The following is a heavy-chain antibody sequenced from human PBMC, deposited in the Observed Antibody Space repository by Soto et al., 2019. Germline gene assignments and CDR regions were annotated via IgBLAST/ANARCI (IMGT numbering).Heavy chain of an antibody. J-gene: IGHJ4*02. Sequence: QVELQESGPGLVKPSGTLSLTCAVSGVSVSTTAWWNWVRQPPGKGLEWVGEISHDGITKEQPSLKSRLTMSLDKSNNHFALKLNSVTAADTAVYYCVRDLNCGGGRCYSQQIRWGQGTLVTVSS. CDR3: VRDLNCGGGRCYSQQIR. D-gene: IGHD2-15*01. CDR2: ISHDGIT. V-gene: IGHV4-4*02. CDR1: GVSVSTTAW.